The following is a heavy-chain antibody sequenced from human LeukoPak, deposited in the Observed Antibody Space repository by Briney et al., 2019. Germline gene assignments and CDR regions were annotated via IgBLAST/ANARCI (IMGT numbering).Heavy chain of an antibody. CDR3: TRDLPRGFGEL. J-gene: IGHJ4*02. D-gene: IGHD3-10*01. Sequence: SETLSLTCTVSGNSVRSDSHYLSWIRQPPGKGLELIGYIYYSGSTKYNLSLKSRVTISIDTSKNQFSLKLSSVAAADTAVYYCTRDLPRGFGELWSQGTLVTVSS. CDR2: IYYSGST. V-gene: IGHV4-61*01. CDR1: GNSVRSDSHY.